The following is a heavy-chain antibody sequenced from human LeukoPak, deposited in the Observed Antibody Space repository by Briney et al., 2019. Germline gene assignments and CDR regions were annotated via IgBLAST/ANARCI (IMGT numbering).Heavy chain of an antibody. CDR3: ARNVGSGYYYYFDY. Sequence: GGSLRLSCAASEFSVGSNYMTWVRQAPGTGLEWVSGIKWDGGSTGYEDTVKGRFTISRDNAKNSLYLQMNSLRAEDTALYYCARNVGSGYYYYFDYWGQGTLVTVSS. CDR1: EFSVGSNY. CDR2: IKWDGGST. V-gene: IGHV3-20*04. D-gene: IGHD3-22*01. J-gene: IGHJ4*02.